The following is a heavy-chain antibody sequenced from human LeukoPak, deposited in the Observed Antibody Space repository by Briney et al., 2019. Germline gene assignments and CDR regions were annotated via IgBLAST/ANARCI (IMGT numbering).Heavy chain of an antibody. Sequence: GASVKVSCKASGYTFTGYYMHWVRQAPGQGLEWMGWINPNSGGTNYAQKFQGRVTMTRDTSISTAYMELSRLRSDDTAVYYCARDLRGYSGYADYYFDYWGQGTLVTVSS. J-gene: IGHJ4*02. CDR3: ARDLRGYSGYADYYFDY. V-gene: IGHV1-2*02. CDR1: GYTFTGYY. D-gene: IGHD5-12*01. CDR2: INPNSGGT.